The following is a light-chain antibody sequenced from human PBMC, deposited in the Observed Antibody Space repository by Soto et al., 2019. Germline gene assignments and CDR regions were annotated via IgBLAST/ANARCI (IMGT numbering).Light chain of an antibody. J-gene: IGKJ1*01. Sequence: DFQMTQSPSTLSASVGDRVTMTCRASQRINSWLAWHQQKPGRAPKLLIYKASTLESGVPSRFSGSGSGTEFTLTISSLQPDDFATYYCQQYNTFARTFGQGTKVEIK. CDR1: QRINSW. V-gene: IGKV1-5*03. CDR2: KAS. CDR3: QQYNTFART.